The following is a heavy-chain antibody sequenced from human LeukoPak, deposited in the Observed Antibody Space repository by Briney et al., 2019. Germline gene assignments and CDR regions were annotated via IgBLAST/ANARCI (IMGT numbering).Heavy chain of an antibody. J-gene: IGHJ4*02. CDR2: ISGSGGST. V-gene: IGHV3-23*01. Sequence: GGSLRLSCAASGFTFSSYGMRWVRQAPGKGLEWVSAISGSGGSTYYADSVKGRFTISRDNSKNTLYLQMNSLRAEDTAVYYCAKVSLYYDSRGTDLFFDYWGQGTLVTVSS. CDR3: AKVSLYYDSRGTDLFFDY. CDR1: GFTFSSYG. D-gene: IGHD3-22*01.